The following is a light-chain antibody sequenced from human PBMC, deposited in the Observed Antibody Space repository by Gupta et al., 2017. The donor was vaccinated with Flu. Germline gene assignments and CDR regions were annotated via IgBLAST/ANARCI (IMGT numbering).Light chain of an antibody. Sequence: DVVMTQSPLSLPVTPGEPASISCRSSQSLLHSNGYHHLDWYVKKPGQSPQLLIYLSSYRASGVPDRFSGSGSGTDFTLKISRVEAEDVGVYYCMQSVQSYTFGQGTRLDIK. CDR1: QSLLHSNGYHH. CDR3: MQSVQSYT. CDR2: LSS. J-gene: IGKJ2*01. V-gene: IGKV2-28*01.